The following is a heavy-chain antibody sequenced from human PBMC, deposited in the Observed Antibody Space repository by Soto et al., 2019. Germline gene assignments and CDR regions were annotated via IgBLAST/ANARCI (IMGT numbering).Heavy chain of an antibody. CDR1: GFTFSSYG. CDR2: IWYDGSNK. CDR3: ARAQQLVGDNWFDP. V-gene: IGHV3-33*01. Sequence: PGGSLRLSCAASGFTFSSYGMHWVRQAPGKGLEWVAVIWYDGSNKYYADSVKGRFTISRDNSKNTLYLQMNSLRAEDTAVYYCARAQQLVGDNWFDPWGQGTMVTVYS. D-gene: IGHD6-13*01. J-gene: IGHJ5*02.